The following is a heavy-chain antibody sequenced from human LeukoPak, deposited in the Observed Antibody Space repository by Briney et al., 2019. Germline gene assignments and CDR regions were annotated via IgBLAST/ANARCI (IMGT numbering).Heavy chain of an antibody. V-gene: IGHV3-21*04. CDR3: ARFKYDFWSGSRSYYFYGMDV. J-gene: IGHJ6*02. D-gene: IGHD3-3*01. CDR2: ISSSSSYI. Sequence: GGSLRLSCAASGFTFSSYSMNWVREAPGKGLEWVSSISSSSSYIYYADSVKGRFTISRDNAKNSLYLQMNSLRAEDTAVYYCARFKYDFWSGSRSYYFYGMDVWGQGTTVTVSS. CDR1: GFTFSSYS.